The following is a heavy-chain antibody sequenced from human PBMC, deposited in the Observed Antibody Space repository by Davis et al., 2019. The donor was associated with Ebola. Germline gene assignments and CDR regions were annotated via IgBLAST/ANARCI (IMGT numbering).Heavy chain of an antibody. CDR2: IYYSGSI. V-gene: IGHV4-61*08. CDR1: GHSVTSGVYS. J-gene: IGHJ3*01. Sequence: SETLSLTCSVSGHSVTSGVYSWTWIRQPPGKGLQWIAYIYYSGSIKNNPSLNGRVTISVDTSKNQFSLKLTSVTAADTAMYFCVRDRGRGAPYPFELWGQGTRVTVSS. CDR3: VRDRGRGAPYPFEL. D-gene: IGHD1-26*01.